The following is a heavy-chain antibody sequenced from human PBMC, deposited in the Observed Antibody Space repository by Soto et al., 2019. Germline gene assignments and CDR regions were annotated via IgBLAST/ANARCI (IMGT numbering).Heavy chain of an antibody. CDR3: ARDDELSGAVHYYYYGMDV. Sequence: QVQLVQSGAEVKKPGSSVKVSCKASGGTFSSYAISWVRQAPGQGLEWMGGIIPILGTAKYAQKFQGRVTITADESTSSAYMELSSLRSEDTAVYYCARDDELSGAVHYYYYGMDVWGQGTTVTVSS. CDR2: IIPILGTA. V-gene: IGHV1-69*01. CDR1: GGTFSSYA. J-gene: IGHJ6*02. D-gene: IGHD3-16*02.